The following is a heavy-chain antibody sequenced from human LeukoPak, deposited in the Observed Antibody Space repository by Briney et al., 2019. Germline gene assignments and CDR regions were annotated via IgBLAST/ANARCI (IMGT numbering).Heavy chain of an antibody. CDR2: IYSSGST. D-gene: IGHD3-22*01. Sequence: SETLSLTCTVSGGSISSYYWSWIRQPAGKGLEWIGRIYSSGSTNYNPSLKSRVTMSVDTSKNQFSLKLSSVTAADTAVYYCARDTQYYYDSSGYSDWGQGTLVTVSS. CDR3: ARDTQYYYDSSGYSD. J-gene: IGHJ4*02. CDR1: GGSISSYY. V-gene: IGHV4-4*07.